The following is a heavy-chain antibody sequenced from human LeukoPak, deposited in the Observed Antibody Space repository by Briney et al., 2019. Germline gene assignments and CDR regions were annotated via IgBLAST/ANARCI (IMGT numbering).Heavy chain of an antibody. J-gene: IGHJ5*02. Sequence: ASVKVSCKASGYTFTSYYMHWVRQAPGQGLEWMGIINPSGGSTSYAQKFQGRVTMTRDMSTSTVYMELSSLRSDDTAVYYCASSVPLSSSWYIVWIDPRGQGTLVTVSS. V-gene: IGHV1-46*01. CDR3: ASSVPLSSSWYIVWIDP. CDR1: GYTFTSYY. CDR2: INPSGGST. D-gene: IGHD6-13*01.